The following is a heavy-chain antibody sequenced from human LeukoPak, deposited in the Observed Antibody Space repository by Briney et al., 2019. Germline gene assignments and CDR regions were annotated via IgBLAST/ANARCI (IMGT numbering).Heavy chain of an antibody. Sequence: PSETLSPTCTVSGDSITTYYWNWIRQPPGKGLEWIGYIYYSGTTNYNPSLKSRLTISLDTSKNQFSLKLSSMTAADTAVYYCARATTVTTRFDPWGQGTLVIVSS. D-gene: IGHD4-17*01. CDR2: IYYSGTT. CDR3: ARATTVTTRFDP. CDR1: GDSITTYY. V-gene: IGHV4-59*12. J-gene: IGHJ5*02.